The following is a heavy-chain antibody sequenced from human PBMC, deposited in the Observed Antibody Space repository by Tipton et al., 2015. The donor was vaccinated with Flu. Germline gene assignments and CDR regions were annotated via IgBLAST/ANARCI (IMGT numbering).Heavy chain of an antibody. Sequence: TLSLTCTVSGGSINSFYWSWIRQPPGRGLEYIGDIFYTGSTTYNPALKSRVTISVDTSKNQFSLKVTSATAADTALYFCARLRSGMIDYWGQGTLVTVSS. CDR3: ARLRSGMIDY. J-gene: IGHJ4*02. V-gene: IGHV4-59*08. CDR1: GGSINSFY. D-gene: IGHD1-26*01. CDR2: IFYTGST.